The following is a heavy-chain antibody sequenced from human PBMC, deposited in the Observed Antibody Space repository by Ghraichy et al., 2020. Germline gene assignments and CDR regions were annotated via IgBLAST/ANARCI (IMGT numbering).Heavy chain of an antibody. CDR1: GYTFTSYD. V-gene: IGHV1-8*03. CDR3: ARRKGVTAMVDP. D-gene: IGHD5-18*01. CDR2: MNPNSGNT. Sequence: ASVKVSCKASGYTFTSYDINWVRQATGQGLEWMGWMNPNSGNTGYAQKFQGRVTITRNTSISTAYMELSSLRSEDTAVYYCARRKGVTAMVDPWGQGTLVTVSS. J-gene: IGHJ5*02.